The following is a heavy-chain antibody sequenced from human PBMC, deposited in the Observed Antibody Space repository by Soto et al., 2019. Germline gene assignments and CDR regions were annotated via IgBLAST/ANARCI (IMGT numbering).Heavy chain of an antibody. CDR2: ISAYNGNT. CDR1: GYTFTSYG. D-gene: IGHD3-9*01. J-gene: IGHJ5*02. CDR3: ARGRGVVYYDILTGYYPPANWFAP. Sequence: ASVKVSCKASGYTFTSYGISWVRQAPGQGLEWMGWISAYNGNTNYAQKLQGRVTMTTDTSTSTAYMELRSLRSDDTAVYYCARGRGVVYYDILTGYYPPANWFAPWGQGTLVTVSS. V-gene: IGHV1-18*01.